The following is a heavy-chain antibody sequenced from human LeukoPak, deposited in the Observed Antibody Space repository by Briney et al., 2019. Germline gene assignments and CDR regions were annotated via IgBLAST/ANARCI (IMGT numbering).Heavy chain of an antibody. CDR1: GFTFSSYA. V-gene: IGHV3-23*01. D-gene: IGHD1-14*01. Sequence: GGSLRLSCAASGFTFSSYAMNWVRQAPGKGLERVSAISGSGGSTYYADSVKGRFTISRDNSKNTLYLQMNSLRAEDTAVYYCAKPLTVYYYYGMDVWGQGTTVAVSS. CDR3: AKPLTVYYYYGMDV. J-gene: IGHJ6*02. CDR2: ISGSGGST.